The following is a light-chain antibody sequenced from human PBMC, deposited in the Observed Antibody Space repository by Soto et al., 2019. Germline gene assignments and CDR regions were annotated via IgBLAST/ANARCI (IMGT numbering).Light chain of an antibody. CDR2: AAS. CDR3: PQSYSTPWT. V-gene: IGKV1-39*01. Sequence: IQMTQSPSSLSASVGDLGTITCRVRQTLSSYLNWYQQKPGKAPKRLIYAASSWQSRVPSRFSGSGSGTDFTLTISSLQPEDFATYYCPQSYSTPWTCGQATKVEIK. J-gene: IGKJ1*01. CDR1: QTLSSY.